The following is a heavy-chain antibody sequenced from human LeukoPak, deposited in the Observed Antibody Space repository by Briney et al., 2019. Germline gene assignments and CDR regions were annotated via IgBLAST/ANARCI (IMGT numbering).Heavy chain of an antibody. D-gene: IGHD1-26*01. V-gene: IGHV3-7*03. Sequence: GGSLRLSCAASGFTFSSYGMHWVRQAPGKGLEWVANIKEDGGEIHFVDSMKGRFTISRDNAKNSLYLQMNSLRGDDTAVYYCARSGYSHSWDYWGQGTLVIVSS. J-gene: IGHJ4*02. CDR1: GFTFSSYG. CDR3: ARSGYSHSWDY. CDR2: IKEDGGEI.